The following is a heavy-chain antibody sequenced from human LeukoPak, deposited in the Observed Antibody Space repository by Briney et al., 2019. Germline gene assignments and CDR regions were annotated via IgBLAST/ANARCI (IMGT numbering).Heavy chain of an antibody. J-gene: IGHJ4*02. V-gene: IGHV3-21*06. CDR2: VNPSHAYQ. CDR3: ARHPLYGDYEGPSDY. D-gene: IGHD4-17*01. Sequence: GGSLRLSCAASGFSLRAYTMNWVRQAPGKGLEWVSSVNPSHAYQFYADSVKGRFTISRDNVKNSLFLQMDSLRAEDTAVYYCARHPLYGDYEGPSDYWGQGTLVTVSS. CDR1: GFSLRAYT.